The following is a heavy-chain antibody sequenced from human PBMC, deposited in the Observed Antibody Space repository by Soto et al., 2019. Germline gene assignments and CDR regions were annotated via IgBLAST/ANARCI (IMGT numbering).Heavy chain of an antibody. CDR3: ATAGLRFLEWLFDY. Sequence: VGSLRLSCAASGFTFSDYYMSWVRQAPGKGLEWVSAISGSGGSTYYADSVKGRFTISRDNSKNTLYLQMNSLRAEDTAVYYCATAGLRFLEWLFDYWGQGTLVTVSS. CDR2: ISGSGGST. D-gene: IGHD3-3*01. CDR1: GFTFSDYY. J-gene: IGHJ4*02. V-gene: IGHV3-23*01.